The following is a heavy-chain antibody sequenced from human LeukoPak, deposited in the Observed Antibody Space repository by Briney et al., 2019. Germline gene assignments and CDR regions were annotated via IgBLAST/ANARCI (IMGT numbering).Heavy chain of an antibody. CDR2: IYTSGST. V-gene: IGHV4-4*07. D-gene: IGHD6-13*01. J-gene: IGHJ4*02. CDR1: GGSISSYY. CDR3: ARDTSLSSSSIPLAY. Sequence: RTSETLSLTCTVSGGSISSYYWSWIRQPAGKGLEWIGRIYTSGSTNYNPSLKSRVTMSVDTSKNQFSLKLSSVTAADTAVYYCARDTSLSSSSIPLAYWGQGTLVTVSS.